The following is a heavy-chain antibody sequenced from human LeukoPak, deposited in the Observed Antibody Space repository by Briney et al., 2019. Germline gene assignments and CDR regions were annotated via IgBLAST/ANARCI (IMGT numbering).Heavy chain of an antibody. V-gene: IGHV3-74*01. D-gene: IGHD3-22*01. CDR3: ARGGGRYYDSSGYSY. CDR2: INSDGSST. CDR1: GSTFSAYW. J-gene: IGHJ4*02. Sequence: GGSLRLSCAASGSTFSAYWMHWVRQAPGKGLVWVSRINSDGSSTNYADSVKGRFTISRDNAKNTLYLQMNSLRAEDTAVYYCARGGGRYYDSSGYSYWGQGSLVTVSS.